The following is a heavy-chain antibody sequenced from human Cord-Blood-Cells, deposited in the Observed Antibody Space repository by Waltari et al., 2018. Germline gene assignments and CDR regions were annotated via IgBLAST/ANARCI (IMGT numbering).Heavy chain of an antibody. D-gene: IGHD3-3*01. CDR1: GGSISSSSYY. CDR2: IYYSGGT. CDR3: ARQPYDFWSGYYLDY. Sequence: QLQLQESGPGLVKPSETLSLTCTVSGGSISSSSYYWGWIRQPPGKGLEWIGSIYYSGGTFYNPARKSRVTISVDTSKNQFSRKLSSVTAADTAVYYCARQPYDFWSGYYLDYWGQGTLVTVSS. J-gene: IGHJ4*02. V-gene: IGHV4-39*01.